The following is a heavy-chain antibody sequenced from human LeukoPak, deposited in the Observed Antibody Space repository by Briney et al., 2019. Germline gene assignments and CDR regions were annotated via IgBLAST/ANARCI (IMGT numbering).Heavy chain of an antibody. CDR2: MNPKSGTR. CDR1: GYTFNHYD. CDR3: AKGLRSDF. Sequence: ASVKVSCKASGYTFNHYDVNWVRQAPGQGLEWMGWMNPKSGTRVYAQKFQGRVTMTSDSYINTAYMELTSLTSGDTAVYYCAKGLRSDFWGQGTLVTVSS. D-gene: IGHD3-16*02. J-gene: IGHJ4*02. V-gene: IGHV1-8*01.